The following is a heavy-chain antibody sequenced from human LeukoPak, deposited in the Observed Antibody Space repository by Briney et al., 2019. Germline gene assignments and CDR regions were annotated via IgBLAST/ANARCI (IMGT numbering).Heavy chain of an antibody. CDR2: ISGSGTTI. D-gene: IGHD3-10*02. Sequence: GGSLRLSCAASGFTFRDSYMSWIRQAPGKGLEWVSYISGSGTTIYSADSVKGRFTISRDNAKNSLYLQMNSLRAEDTAVYYCAELGITMIGGVWGKGTTVTISS. CDR3: AELGITMIGGV. V-gene: IGHV3-11*04. CDR1: GFTFRDSY. J-gene: IGHJ6*04.